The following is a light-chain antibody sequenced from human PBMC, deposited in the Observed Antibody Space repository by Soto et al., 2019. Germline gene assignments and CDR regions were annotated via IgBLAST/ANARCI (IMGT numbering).Light chain of an antibody. CDR2: KAS. V-gene: IGKV1-5*03. CDR1: QSISSW. CDR3: QQYNDNWT. Sequence: DIQMTQSPSTLSASVGDRVTITCRASQSISSWLAWYQQKPGTAPKLLIYKASTLQSGVPSRLSGSGSGTDFTLTITSLQPDDSATYYCQQYNDNWTFGQGTKV. J-gene: IGKJ1*01.